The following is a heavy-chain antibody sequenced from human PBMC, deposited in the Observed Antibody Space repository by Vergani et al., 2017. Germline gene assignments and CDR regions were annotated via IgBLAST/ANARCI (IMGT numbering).Heavy chain of an antibody. D-gene: IGHD1-26*01. CDR3: TTDSGRSWGYFDY. Sequence: EVQLVESGGGLVQPGGSLRLSCAASGFTFSSYWMSWVRQAPGKGLEWVGRIKSKTDGGTTDYAAPVKGRFTISRDDSKNTLYLQMNSLKTEDTAVYYCTTDSGRSWGYFDYWGQGTLVTVSS. CDR1: GFTFSSYW. V-gene: IGHV3-15*01. CDR2: IKSKTDGGTT. J-gene: IGHJ4*02.